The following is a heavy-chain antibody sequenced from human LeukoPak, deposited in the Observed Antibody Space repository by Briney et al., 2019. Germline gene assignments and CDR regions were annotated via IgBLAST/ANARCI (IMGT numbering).Heavy chain of an antibody. D-gene: IGHD2-2*01. V-gene: IGHV4-59*08. CDR3: ARAKWDAVVVVPAAILRFDY. Sequence: KPSETLSLTCTVSGGSISSYYWSWIRQPPGKGLEWIGYIYYSGSTNYNPSLKSRVTISVDTSKNQFSLKLSSVTAADTALYYCARAKWDAVVVVPAAILRFDYWGQGTLVTVSS. CDR2: IYYSGST. CDR1: GGSISSYY. J-gene: IGHJ4*02.